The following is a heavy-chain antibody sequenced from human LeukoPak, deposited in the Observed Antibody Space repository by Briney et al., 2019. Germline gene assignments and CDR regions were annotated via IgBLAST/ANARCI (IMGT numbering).Heavy chain of an antibody. Sequence: GGSLRLSCAASGFTFSTCAMSWVRQAPGKGLEWVSTISGGGRSTDYADSVKGHFTISRDNSKNTLYLQMNSLRAEDTAVYYCARLWFGTGSDYWGQGTLVTVSS. CDR2: ISGGGRST. J-gene: IGHJ4*02. CDR3: ARLWFGTGSDY. D-gene: IGHD3-10*01. V-gene: IGHV3-23*01. CDR1: GFTFSTCA.